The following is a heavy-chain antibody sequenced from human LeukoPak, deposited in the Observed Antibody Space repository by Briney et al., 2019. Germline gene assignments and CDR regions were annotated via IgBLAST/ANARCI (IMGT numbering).Heavy chain of an antibody. Sequence: PGGSLRLSCAASGFAFSSYWMSWVRQAPGKGLEWVANIKQDGSEKYYVDSVKGRFTISRDNAKNSLYLQMNSLRAEDTAVYYCARDPGHYGDGDFDYWGQGTLVTVSS. CDR1: GFAFSSYW. V-gene: IGHV3-7*01. CDR2: IKQDGSEK. CDR3: ARDPGHYGDGDFDY. D-gene: IGHD4-17*01. J-gene: IGHJ4*02.